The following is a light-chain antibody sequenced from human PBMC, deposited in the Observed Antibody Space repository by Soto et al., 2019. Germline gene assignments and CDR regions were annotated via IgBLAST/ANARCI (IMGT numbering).Light chain of an antibody. V-gene: IGLV2-14*01. CDR3: SSYTSSNTLV. Sequence: QSALTQPRSVSGSPGQSVAISCTGTSRDIDAYDYVSWYQQHPGKAPKLMIYEVSNRPSGVSNRFSGSKSGNTASLTISGLQAEDEADYYCSSYTSSNTLVFGTGTKLTVL. J-gene: IGLJ1*01. CDR1: SRDIDAYDY. CDR2: EVS.